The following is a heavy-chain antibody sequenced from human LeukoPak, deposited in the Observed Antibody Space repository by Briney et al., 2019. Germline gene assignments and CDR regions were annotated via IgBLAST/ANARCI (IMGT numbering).Heavy chain of an antibody. D-gene: IGHD2-15*01. Sequence: SETLSLTCTVSGGSISSSSYYWGWIRQPPGKGLEWIGSIYYSGSTYYNPSLKSRVTISVDTSKNQFSLKLSSVTAADTAVYYCAILGRSSYYYFVYWGQGTLVTVSS. CDR1: GGSISSSSYY. CDR3: AILGRSSYYYFVY. V-gene: IGHV4-39*01. J-gene: IGHJ4*02. CDR2: IYYSGST.